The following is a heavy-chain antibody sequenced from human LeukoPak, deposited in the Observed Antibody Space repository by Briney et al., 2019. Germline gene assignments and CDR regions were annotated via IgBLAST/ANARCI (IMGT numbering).Heavy chain of an antibody. CDR3: ARAGYDFFYYYMDV. D-gene: IGHD3-3*01. V-gene: IGHV4-59*01. Sequence: SETLSLTCTVSGGSISSYYWSWIRQPPGKGLEWIGYIYYSGNTNYNPSLKSRVSISVDTSKNQFSLKLSSVTAADTAVYYCARAGYDFFYYYMDVWGKGTTVTVSS. J-gene: IGHJ6*03. CDR2: IYYSGNT. CDR1: GGSISSYY.